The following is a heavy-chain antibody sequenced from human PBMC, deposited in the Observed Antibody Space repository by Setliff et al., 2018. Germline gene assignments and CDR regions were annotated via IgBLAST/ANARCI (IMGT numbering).Heavy chain of an antibody. J-gene: IGHJ4*02. D-gene: IGHD3-16*01. CDR2: IRSNDNGGTT. Sequence: PGGSLRLSCTASGFTLGDFAMGWVRQAPGKGLEWVGFIRSNDNGGTTEYAASVKGRFSISRDDSKGITYLQMNTLKTEDTAVYYCARAGPPYYFDYWGQGTLVTVSS. V-gene: IGHV3-49*04. CDR1: GFTLGDFA. CDR3: ARAGPPYYFDY.